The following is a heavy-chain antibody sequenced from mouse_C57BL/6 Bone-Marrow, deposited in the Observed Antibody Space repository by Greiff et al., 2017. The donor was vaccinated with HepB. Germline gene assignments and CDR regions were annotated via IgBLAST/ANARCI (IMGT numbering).Heavy chain of an antibody. CDR1: GYTFTGYW. CDR2: ILPGSGST. CDR3: ARELFITTVVGYWYFDV. D-gene: IGHD1-1*01. Sequence: VNVVESGAELMKPGASVKLSCKATGYTFTGYWIEWVKQRPGHGLEWIGEILPGSGSTNYNEKFKGKATFTADTSSNTAYMQLSSLTTEDSAIYYCARELFITTVVGYWYFDVWGTGTTVTVSS. J-gene: IGHJ1*03. V-gene: IGHV1-9*01.